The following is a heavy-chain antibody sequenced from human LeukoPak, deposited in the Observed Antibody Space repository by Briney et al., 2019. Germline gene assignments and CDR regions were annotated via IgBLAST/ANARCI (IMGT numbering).Heavy chain of an antibody. V-gene: IGHV5-51*01. CDR2: IYPGDSDT. CDR1: GYSFTNYW. CDR3: ARNPYSSSGSWSDC. J-gene: IGHJ4*02. Sequence: GESLKISCKGSGYSFTNYWIGWVRQMPGKGLEWMGIIYPGDSDTRYSPSFQGQVTISADKSISTAYLQWNSLKASDTAIYYCARNPYSSSGSWSDCWGQGTLVTVSS. D-gene: IGHD3-10*01.